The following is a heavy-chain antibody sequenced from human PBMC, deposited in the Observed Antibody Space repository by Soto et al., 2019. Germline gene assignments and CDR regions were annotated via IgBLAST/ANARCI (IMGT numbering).Heavy chain of an antibody. V-gene: IGHV4-39*01. J-gene: IGHJ4*02. Sequence: SETLSLTCTVSCGSISSSSYYWGWIRPPPGKGLEWIGSIYYSGSTYYNPSLKSRVTISVDTSKNQFSLKLSPVTAADTAVYYCARHVTRYLGRSGGSSFPDYWGQGTLVTVSS. D-gene: IGHD2-15*01. CDR1: CGSISSSSYY. CDR3: ARHVTRYLGRSGGSSFPDY. CDR2: IYYSGST.